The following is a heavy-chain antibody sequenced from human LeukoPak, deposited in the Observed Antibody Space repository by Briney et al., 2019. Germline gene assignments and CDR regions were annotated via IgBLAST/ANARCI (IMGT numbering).Heavy chain of an antibody. V-gene: IGHV1-69*13. J-gene: IGHJ4*02. Sequence: GASVKVSCKASGGTFSNYVINWVRQAPGQGLEWMGVIIQIFCTSNYAQKLQGRVTITADESTKTAFMDLSSLRPEDTAVYSCAISNPTIYDYWGQGTLVTVSS. CDR3: AISNPTIYDY. CDR1: GGTFSNYV. CDR2: IIQIFCTS. D-gene: IGHD3-3*01.